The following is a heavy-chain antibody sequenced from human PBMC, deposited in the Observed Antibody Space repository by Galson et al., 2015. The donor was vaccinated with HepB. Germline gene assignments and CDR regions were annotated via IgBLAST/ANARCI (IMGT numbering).Heavy chain of an antibody. V-gene: IGHV3-49*04. Sequence: SLRLSCAASGFTFGDYAMSWVRQAPGKGLEWVGFIRSKAYGGTTEYAASVKGRFTISRDDSKSIAYLQMNSLKTEDTAVYYCTRVVGDGEWFGESDYWGQGTLVTVSS. J-gene: IGHJ4*02. D-gene: IGHD3-10*01. CDR2: IRSKAYGGTT. CDR1: GFTFGDYA. CDR3: TRVVGDGEWFGESDY.